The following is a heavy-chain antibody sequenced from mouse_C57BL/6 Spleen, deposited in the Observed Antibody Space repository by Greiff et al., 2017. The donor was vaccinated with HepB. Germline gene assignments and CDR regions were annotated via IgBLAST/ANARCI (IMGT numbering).Heavy chain of an antibody. CDR2: ISSGSSTI. J-gene: IGHJ1*03. CDR1: GFTFSDYG. CDR3: ARVEIYDYEGDWYFDV. V-gene: IGHV5-17*01. Sequence: DVHLVESGGGLVKPGGSLKLSCAASGFTFSDYGMHWVRQAPEKGLEWVAYISSGSSTIYYADTVKGRFTISRDNAKNTLFLQMTSLRSEDTAMYYCARVEIYDYEGDWYFDVWGTGTTVTVSS. D-gene: IGHD2-4*01.